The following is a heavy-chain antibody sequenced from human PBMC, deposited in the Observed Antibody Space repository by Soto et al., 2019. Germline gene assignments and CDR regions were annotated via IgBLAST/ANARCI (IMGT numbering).Heavy chain of an antibody. D-gene: IGHD6-13*01. Sequence: GGSLRLSCAASGFTFSSYGMHWVRQAPGKGLEWVAVISYDGSNKYYADSVKGRFTISRDNSKNTLYLQMNSLRAEDTAVYYCAKETLRIAAARGAFDIWGQGTMVTVSS. CDR3: AKETLRIAAARGAFDI. CDR1: GFTFSSYG. J-gene: IGHJ3*02. CDR2: ISYDGSNK. V-gene: IGHV3-30*18.